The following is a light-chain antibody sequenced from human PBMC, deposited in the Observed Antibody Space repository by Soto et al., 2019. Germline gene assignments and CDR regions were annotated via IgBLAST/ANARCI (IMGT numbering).Light chain of an antibody. Sequence: DIQMTQSPSSLSASVGNRVTITCRASQSISSYLNWYQQKPGKAPKLLIYDASTLDSGVPSRFSGSGSGTEFTLTISSLQPDDSATYYCQQYSTYWTFGQGTKVDIK. CDR2: DAS. V-gene: IGKV1-5*01. CDR3: QQYSTYWT. J-gene: IGKJ1*01. CDR1: QSISSY.